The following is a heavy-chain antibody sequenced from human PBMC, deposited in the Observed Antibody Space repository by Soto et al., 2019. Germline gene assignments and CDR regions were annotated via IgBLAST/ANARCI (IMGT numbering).Heavy chain of an antibody. D-gene: IGHD3-10*01. CDR3: ARDRGYGSGSYPPYFDY. CDR2: INAGNGNT. V-gene: IGHV1-3*01. Sequence: GASVKVSCKASGYTFTSYAMHWVRQAPGQRLEWMGWINAGNGNTKYSQKFQGRVTITRDTSASTAYMELSSLRSEDTAVYYCARDRGYGSGSYPPYFDYWGQGTLVTVPQ. J-gene: IGHJ4*02. CDR1: GYTFTSYA.